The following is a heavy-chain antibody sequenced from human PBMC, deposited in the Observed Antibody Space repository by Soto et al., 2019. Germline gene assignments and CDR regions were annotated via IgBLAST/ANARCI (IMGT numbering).Heavy chain of an antibody. J-gene: IGHJ6*03. CDR2: IYYSGST. Sequence: SETLSLTCTVSGGSISSGGYYWSWIRQHPGKGLEWIGYIYYSGSTYYNPSLKSRVTISVDTSKNQFSLKLSSVTAADTALYYCASHTSDYYYYYYMDVWGKGTTVTVSS. V-gene: IGHV4-31*03. CDR1: GGSISSGGYY. CDR3: ASHTSDYYYYYYMDV.